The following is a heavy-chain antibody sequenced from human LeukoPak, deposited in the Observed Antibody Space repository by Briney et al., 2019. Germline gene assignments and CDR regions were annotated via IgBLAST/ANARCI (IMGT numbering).Heavy chain of an antibody. CDR3: APDPMSYYDSSGYSY. J-gene: IGHJ4*02. Sequence: GGSLRLSCAASGFSFSSYSMNWVRQAPGKGLEWVSGISPSGGITYYTDSVKGRFTISRDNSKNTLYLQMNSLRAEDTAVYYCAPDPMSYYDSSGYSYWGQGTLVTVSS. CDR1: GFSFSSYS. V-gene: IGHV3-23*01. D-gene: IGHD3-22*01. CDR2: ISPSGGIT.